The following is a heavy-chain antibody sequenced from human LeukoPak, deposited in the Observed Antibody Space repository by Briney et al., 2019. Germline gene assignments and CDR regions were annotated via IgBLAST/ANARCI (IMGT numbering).Heavy chain of an antibody. D-gene: IGHD1-7*01. V-gene: IGHV3-23*01. J-gene: IGHJ4*02. Sequence: GGSLRLSCLASGFTFDSYAMSWVRQAPGKGLEWVSVISTSLDTTYYADFVKGRFTISRDNSKKTLYLQMNSLGVEDTAVYSCVKGGTQYAMRHFDSWGQGTLVTVAS. CDR3: VKGGTQYAMRHFDS. CDR1: GFTFDSYA. CDR2: ISTSLDTT.